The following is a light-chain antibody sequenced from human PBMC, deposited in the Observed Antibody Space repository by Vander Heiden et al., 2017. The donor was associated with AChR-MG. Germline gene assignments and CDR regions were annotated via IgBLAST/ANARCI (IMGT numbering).Light chain of an antibody. V-gene: IGLV3-19*01. J-gene: IGLJ2*01. CDR1: SLRSYY. Sequence: SSELTQDPAVFVALGQTVRITCQGDSLRSYYASWYQQKPGQAPVLVIYGKNNRPSGIPDRFAGSSSGNTASLTITGAQAVDEADYHCNSRDSSGNHVVFGGGTKLTVL. CDR3: NSRDSSGNHVV. CDR2: GKN.